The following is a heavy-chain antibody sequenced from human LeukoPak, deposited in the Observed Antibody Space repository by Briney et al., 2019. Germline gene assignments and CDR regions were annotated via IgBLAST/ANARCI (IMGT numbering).Heavy chain of an antibody. CDR1: GGSISSTSYY. CDR2: ISYSGST. Sequence: SETLSLTCAVSGGSISSTSYYWTWIRQPPGKGLEWIGSISYSGSTYYNPSLKSRGTISVDTSKNQFSLKLTSVTAEDTAVYYCARSWIQLWLGDLTFDYWGQGTLVPVSS. D-gene: IGHD5-18*01. CDR3: ARSWIQLWLGDLTFDY. J-gene: IGHJ4*02. V-gene: IGHV4-39*01.